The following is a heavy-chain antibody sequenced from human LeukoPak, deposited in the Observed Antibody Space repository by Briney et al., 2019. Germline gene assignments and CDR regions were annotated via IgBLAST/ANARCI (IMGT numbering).Heavy chain of an antibody. J-gene: IGHJ6*02. CDR1: GGSISSYY. D-gene: IGHD3-22*01. V-gene: IGHV4-59*08. CDR3: ARLDANGEYDSSGYDYYGMDV. Sequence: SETLSLTCTVSGGSISSYYWSWIRQPPGKGLEWIGYIYYSGSTNYNPSLKSRVTISVDTSKNQFSLKLSSVTAADTAVYYCARLDANGEYDSSGYDYYGMDVWGQGTTVTVSS. CDR2: IYYSGST.